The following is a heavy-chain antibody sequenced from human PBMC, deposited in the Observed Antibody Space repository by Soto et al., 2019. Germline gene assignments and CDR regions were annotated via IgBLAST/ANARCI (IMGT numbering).Heavy chain of an antibody. CDR1: GFTFSSYE. D-gene: IGHD1-26*01. Sequence: PGGSLRLSCAASGFTFSSYEMNWVRQAPGKGLEWVSYISSSGSTIYYADSVKGRFTISRDNAKNSLYLQMNSLRAEDTAVYYCARDLKEDGSYYVFYYYYGMDVWGQGTTVTVSS. CDR3: ARDLKEDGSYYVFYYYYGMDV. CDR2: ISSSGSTI. V-gene: IGHV3-48*03. J-gene: IGHJ6*02.